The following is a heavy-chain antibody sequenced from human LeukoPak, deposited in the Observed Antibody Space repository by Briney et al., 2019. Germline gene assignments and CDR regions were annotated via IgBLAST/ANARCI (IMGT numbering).Heavy chain of an antibody. V-gene: IGHV4-61*08. CDR3: ARGAYDYVWGSYRSYYFDY. CDR1: GGSISSGGYH. D-gene: IGHD3-16*02. CDR2: IYYSGST. J-gene: IGHJ4*02. Sequence: SETLSLTCTISGGSISSGGYHWSWIRQHPGTGLEWIGYIYYSGSTNYNPSLKSRVTISVDTSKNQFSLKLSSVTAADTAVYYCARGAYDYVWGSYRSYYFDYWGQGTLVTVSS.